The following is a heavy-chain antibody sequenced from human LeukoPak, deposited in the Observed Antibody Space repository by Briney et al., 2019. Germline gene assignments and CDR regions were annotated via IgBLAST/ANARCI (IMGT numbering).Heavy chain of an antibody. V-gene: IGHV3-30*02. CDR1: GFTFSTYG. Sequence: PGGSLRLSCATSGFTFSTYGMHWVRQAPGKGLEWVAFIGFDGNNKYYADSVKGRLSISRDNSKNTLFLQMNSLRAEDTAVYYCAKDFRSSSTSCLDYWGQGTLVTVSS. CDR2: IGFDGNNK. J-gene: IGHJ4*02. CDR3: AKDFRSSSTSCLDY. D-gene: IGHD2-2*01.